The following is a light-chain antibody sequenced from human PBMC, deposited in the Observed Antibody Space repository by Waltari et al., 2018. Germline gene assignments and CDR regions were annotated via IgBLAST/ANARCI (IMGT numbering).Light chain of an antibody. CDR3: QQYDTSPWT. Sequence: EIVLTQSPGILSLSPGERATLSCRASQSVSSSYLAWYQQKPGQAPRLLIYSASSRATGIPDRFSGSGSGTDFTLTISRLEPEDFAVYYCQQYDTSPWTFGQGTKVETK. V-gene: IGKV3-20*01. CDR2: SAS. J-gene: IGKJ1*01. CDR1: QSVSSSY.